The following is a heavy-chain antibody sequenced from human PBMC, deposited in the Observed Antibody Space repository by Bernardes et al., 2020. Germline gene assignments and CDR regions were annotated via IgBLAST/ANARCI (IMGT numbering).Heavy chain of an antibody. CDR3: AREGLGYYFDY. J-gene: IGHJ4*02. CDR2: TGSGGNYI. CDR1: GFTFSLYS. D-gene: IGHD7-27*01. V-gene: IGHV3-21*01. Sequence: GGSLRLSCAASGFTFSLYSMKWVRQAPGQGLEWVSSTGSGGNYIYYADSVKGRFTISRDNAKNSLYLQMNSLRAEDTAVYYCAREGLGYYFDYWGQGTLVTVSS.